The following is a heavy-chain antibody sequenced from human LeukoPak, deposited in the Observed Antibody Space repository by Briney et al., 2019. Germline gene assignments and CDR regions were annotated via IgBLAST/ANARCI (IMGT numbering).Heavy chain of an antibody. D-gene: IGHD2-2*01. CDR2: IYRSGNT. V-gene: IGHV4-38-2*01. CDR3: ARGYCSSISCQPLDY. CDR1: GYSISSGYY. Sequence: SETLSLTCAVSGYSISSGYYWGWIRQPPGKGLEWIGSIYRSGNTYYNPSLKSRVTISIDTSKNQFSLNLSSVTAAETPVYYCARGYCSSISCQPLDYWGQGTLVTVSS. J-gene: IGHJ4*02.